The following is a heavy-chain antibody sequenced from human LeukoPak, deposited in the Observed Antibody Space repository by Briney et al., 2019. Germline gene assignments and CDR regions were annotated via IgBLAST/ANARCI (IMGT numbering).Heavy chain of an antibody. CDR1: GFTFSSYS. CDR2: ISSSSSYI. CDR3: ARDTDTAMAFVEMATISRPDAFDI. J-gene: IGHJ3*02. Sequence: PGGSLRLSCAASGFTFSSYSMNWVRQAPGKGLEWVSSISSSSSYIYYADSVKGRFTISRDNAKNSLYLQMNSLRAEDTAVYYCARDTDTAMAFVEMATISRPDAFDIWGQGTMVTVSS. V-gene: IGHV3-21*01. D-gene: IGHD5-24*01.